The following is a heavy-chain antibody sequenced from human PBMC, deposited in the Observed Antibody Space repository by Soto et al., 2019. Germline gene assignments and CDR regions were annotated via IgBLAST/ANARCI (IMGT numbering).Heavy chain of an antibody. CDR1: GGSISSGGYY. D-gene: IGHD5-18*01. V-gene: IGHV4-31*03. Sequence: SETLSLTCTVSGGSISSGGYYWSWIRQHPGKGLEWIGYIYYSGSTYYNPSLKSRVTISVDTSKNQFSLKLSSVTAADTAVYYCATRPAGYRNYAFDIWGQGTMVTVSS. CDR2: IYYSGST. J-gene: IGHJ3*02. CDR3: ATRPAGYRNYAFDI.